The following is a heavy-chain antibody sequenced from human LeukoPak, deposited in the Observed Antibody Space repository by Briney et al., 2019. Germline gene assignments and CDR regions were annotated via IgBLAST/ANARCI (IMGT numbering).Heavy chain of an antibody. J-gene: IGHJ4*02. Sequence: SETLSLTCTVSGGSISSYYWSWIRQPPGKGLEWIGYIYYSGSTNYNPSLKSRVTISVDTSKNQFSLKLSSVTAADTAVYYCAKGTPPGIWSGYYGYFDYWGQGTLVTVSS. CDR1: GGSISSYY. D-gene: IGHD3-3*01. V-gene: IGHV4-59*08. CDR2: IYYSGST. CDR3: AKGTPPGIWSGYYGYFDY.